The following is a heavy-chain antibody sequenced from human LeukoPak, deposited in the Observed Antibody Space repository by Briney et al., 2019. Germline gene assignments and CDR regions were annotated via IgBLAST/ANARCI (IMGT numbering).Heavy chain of an antibody. V-gene: IGHV3-33*01. CDR3: TTDSFVGATFRC. D-gene: IGHD1-26*01. J-gene: IGHJ4*02. CDR2: IWSDGRDY. CDR1: GFIFSTYG. Sequence: PGRSLRLSCAASGFIFSTYGMHWVRQAPGKGLEWVAVIWSDGRDYYYADSVKGRFTIFRDNPKNTLYLQMNSLKTEDTAVYYCTTDSFVGATFRCWGQGTLVTVSS.